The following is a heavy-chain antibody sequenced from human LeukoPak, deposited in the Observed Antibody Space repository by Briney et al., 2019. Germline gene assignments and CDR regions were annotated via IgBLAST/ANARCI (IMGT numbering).Heavy chain of an antibody. CDR3: AREDYYDSGSFDP. J-gene: IGHJ5*02. CDR1: GHTFTSYD. Sequence: ASVKVSCKASGHTFTSYDINWVRQTTGQGLEWMGWMNPNSGNTAYAQKFQGRVTMTRNTSISTAYMELSSLRSEDTAVYYCAREDYYDSGSFDPWGQGTLVTVSS. D-gene: IGHD3-22*01. CDR2: MNPNSGNT. V-gene: IGHV1-8*02.